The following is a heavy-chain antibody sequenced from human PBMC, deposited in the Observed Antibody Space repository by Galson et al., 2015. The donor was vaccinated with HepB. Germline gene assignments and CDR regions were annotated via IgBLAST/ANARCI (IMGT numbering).Heavy chain of an antibody. CDR2: FSAYKGYT. V-gene: IGHV1-18*01. D-gene: IGHD1-26*01. CDR1: GYTFTSYG. J-gene: IGHJ4*02. CDR3: ARAGYTGSYLPPDY. Sequence: SVQVSCKASGYTFTSYGISWVRLAPGQGLEWLGWFSAYKGYTDSAQNLQGRVNLTTDASTSTAYMELRSLRSDDTAVYYCARAGYTGSYLPPDYWGQGTLVTVSS.